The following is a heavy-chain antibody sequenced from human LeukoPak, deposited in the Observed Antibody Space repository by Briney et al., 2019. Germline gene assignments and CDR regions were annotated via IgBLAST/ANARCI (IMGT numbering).Heavy chain of an antibody. D-gene: IGHD3-9*01. CDR1: GGTFSSYA. V-gene: IGHV1-69*05. CDR2: IIPIFGTA. CDR3: ARARVRRYVDWLFSY. J-gene: IGHJ4*02. Sequence: GASVKLSCTASGGTFSSYAISWVRQAPGQGLEWVGGIIPIFGTANYAQKFQGRVTITTDESTSTAYMEMSSLRSEDTAVYYCARARVRRYVDWLFSYCGQGTPVTVSS.